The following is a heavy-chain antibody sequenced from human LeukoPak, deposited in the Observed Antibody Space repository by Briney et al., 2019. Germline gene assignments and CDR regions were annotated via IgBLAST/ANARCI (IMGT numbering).Heavy chain of an antibody. V-gene: IGHV7-4-1*02. J-gene: IGHJ3*02. CDR1: GYTFTSYA. D-gene: IGHD6-13*01. Sequence: ASVKVSCKASGYTFTSYAMNWVRQAPGQGLEWMGWINTNTGNPTYAQGFTGRFVFSLDTSVSTAHLQISSLKAEDTAVYYCASPGIAAAAPDAFDIWGQGTMVTVSS. CDR2: INTNTGNP. CDR3: ASPGIAAAAPDAFDI.